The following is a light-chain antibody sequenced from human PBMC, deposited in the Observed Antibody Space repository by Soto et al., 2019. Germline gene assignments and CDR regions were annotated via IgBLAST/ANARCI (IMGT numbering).Light chain of an antibody. J-gene: IGLJ2*01. CDR3: VAWDDSLNGVV. CDR1: SSNIGSNT. CDR2: SNN. V-gene: IGLV1-44*01. Sequence: QSVLTQPPSASGTPGQRVTISCSGSSSNIGSNTVNWYQQLPGTAPKLLIYSNNQRPSGVPDRYSGSKSGTSAALAISGLEAEDEAEYYSVAWDDSLNGVVFGGGTMLTVL.